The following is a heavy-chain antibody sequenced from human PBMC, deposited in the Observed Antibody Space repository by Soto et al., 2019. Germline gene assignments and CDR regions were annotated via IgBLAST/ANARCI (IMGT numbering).Heavy chain of an antibody. CDR2: IKEDGSEK. D-gene: IGHD1-1*01. Sequence: GGSLRLSCIASGFSFGNDWMGWVRQAPGKGLEWVANIKEDGSEKFSVDSVRGRFTISRDNAKNSLYLQMNSLRADDTAVYYCARTERNSKYHPLISWGQGTMVTVYS. CDR1: GFSFGNDW. J-gene: IGHJ4*02. CDR3: ARTERNSKYHPLIS. V-gene: IGHV3-7*01.